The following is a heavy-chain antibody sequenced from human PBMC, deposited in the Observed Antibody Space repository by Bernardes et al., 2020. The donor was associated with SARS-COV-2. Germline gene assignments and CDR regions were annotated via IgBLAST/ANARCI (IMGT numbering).Heavy chain of an antibody. Sequence: GGSLRLSCTGSDLSFGRYDMNWVRQSPGRGLEWVAVIWYDGVTKYYGASVKGRFTISRDNAKRTVDLQMDNLRDEDTAIYYCGRDKTFTAAGPITHWGQGTVVTVSS. CDR2: IWYDGVTK. D-gene: IGHD2-21*02. J-gene: IGHJ4*02. CDR1: DLSFGRYD. V-gene: IGHV3-33*01. CDR3: GRDKTFTAAGPITH.